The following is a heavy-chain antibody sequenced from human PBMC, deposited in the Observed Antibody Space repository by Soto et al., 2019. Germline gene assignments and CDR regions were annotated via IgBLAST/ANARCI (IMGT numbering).Heavy chain of an antibody. CDR1: DGSFSDYY. CDR3: ARGKFGFSYYYYYYLDV. V-gene: IGHV4-34*01. J-gene: IGHJ6*03. Sequence: QVQLHQWGAGLLKPSETLSLTCAVYDGSFSDYYWTWIRQSPGKGLEWIGEINHSGSTSYKSSLKSRVTISIDTSKNQFSLKLTSVTAPDTAVYYCARGKFGFSYYYYYYLDVWGKGTTVTVSS. CDR2: INHSGST. D-gene: IGHD2-21*01.